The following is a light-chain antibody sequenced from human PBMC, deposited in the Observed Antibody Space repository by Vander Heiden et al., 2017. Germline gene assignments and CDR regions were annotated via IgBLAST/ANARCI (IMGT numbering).Light chain of an antibody. CDR1: SSDVGGYNY. Sequence: SALTQPASVSGSPGQSITISCTGTSSDVGGYNYVSWYQHHPGKAPNLMIYDVSNRPSGVANLFSGSKSGNTASLTISWRQAEDEADYYGSSYTISSTVVFGGGTKLTVL. J-gene: IGLJ2*01. CDR3: SSYTISSTVV. V-gene: IGLV2-14*03. CDR2: DVS.